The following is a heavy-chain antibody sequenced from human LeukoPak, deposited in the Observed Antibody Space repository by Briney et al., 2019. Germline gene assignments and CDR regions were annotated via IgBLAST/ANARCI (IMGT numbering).Heavy chain of an antibody. CDR1: GFAFSSYA. V-gene: IGHV3-23*01. J-gene: IGHJ5*02. CDR3: AKDRITGTTGWFDP. D-gene: IGHD1-7*01. Sequence: GGSLRLSCAASGFAFSSYAMSWVRQAPGKGLEWVSTITGSGGNTYYADSVEGRFTISRANSKNTLYLQMNSLRAEDTALYYCAKDRITGTTGWFDPWGQGTLVTVSS. CDR2: ITGSGGNT.